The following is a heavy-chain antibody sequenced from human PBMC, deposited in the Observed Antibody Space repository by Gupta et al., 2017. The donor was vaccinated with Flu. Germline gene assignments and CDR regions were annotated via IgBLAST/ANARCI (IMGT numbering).Heavy chain of an antibody. V-gene: IGHV1-24*01. CDR2: FDPEDGET. Sequence: QVQLVQSGAEVKKPGASVKVSCKVSGYTLTELSMHWVRQAPGKGLEWMGGFDPEDGETIYAQKFQGRVTMTEDTSTDTAYMELSSLRSEDTAVYYCATDGPLYCSSTSCYLGQGRYFDLWGRGTLVTVSS. CDR1: GYTLTELS. D-gene: IGHD2-2*01. CDR3: ATDGPLYCSSTSCYLGQGRYFDL. J-gene: IGHJ2*01.